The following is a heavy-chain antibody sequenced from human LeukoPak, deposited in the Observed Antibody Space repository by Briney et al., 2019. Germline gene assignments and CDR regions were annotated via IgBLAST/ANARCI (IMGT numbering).Heavy chain of an antibody. Sequence: VKLSCNASGYTFTRYDISWVRQATGLELEEMGWLSPYSGNTNYEKNLQGRVTMSPDTSTSTAYMELRSLRSDDTAVYYCARGREVDLDYWGQGTLVTVSS. CDR3: ARGREVDLDY. CDR2: LSPYSGNT. CDR1: GYTFTRYD. V-gene: IGHV1-18*01. D-gene: IGHD5-12*01. J-gene: IGHJ4*02.